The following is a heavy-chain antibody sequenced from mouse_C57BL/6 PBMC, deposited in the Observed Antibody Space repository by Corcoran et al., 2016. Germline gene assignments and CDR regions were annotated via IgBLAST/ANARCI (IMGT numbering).Heavy chain of an antibody. V-gene: IGHV8-12*01. J-gene: IGHJ3*01. CDR3: ARRLNYYGSSYELAY. D-gene: IGHD1-1*01. CDR2: IYWDDDK. Sequence: QVTLKESGPGILQSSQTLSLTCSFSGFSLSTSGMGVSWIRQPSGKGLEWLAHIYWDDDKRYNPSLKSRLTISKDTSRNQVFLKITSVDTADTATYYCARRLNYYGSSYELAYWGQGTLVTVSA. CDR1: GFSLSTSGMG.